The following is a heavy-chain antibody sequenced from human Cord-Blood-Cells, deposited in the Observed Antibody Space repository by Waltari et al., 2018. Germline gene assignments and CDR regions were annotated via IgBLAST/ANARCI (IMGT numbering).Heavy chain of an antibody. V-gene: IGHV4-39*01. CDR3: ARISVSGWYFDY. CDR2: IYYSGST. CDR1: GGSISSSSYY. D-gene: IGHD6-19*01. J-gene: IGHJ4*02. Sequence: QLQLQESGPGLVKPSETLSLTCTVAGGSISSSSYYWGWIRQPPGKGLEWIGSIYYSGSTYYNPSLKSRVTISVDTAKNQFSLKLSSVTAADTAVYYCARISVSGWYFDYWGQGTLVTVSS.